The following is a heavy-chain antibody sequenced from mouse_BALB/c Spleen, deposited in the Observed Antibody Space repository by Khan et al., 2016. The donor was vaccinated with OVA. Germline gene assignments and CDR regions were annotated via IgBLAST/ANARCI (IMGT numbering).Heavy chain of an antibody. Sequence: VQLKESGPELEKPGASVKRSCKASGYSFTGYNMNWVKQSNGKSLEWIGNIDPYYGGISYNQKFKGKATLTVDKASSTVYMQLKSLTSEDSAVYYCARSTWYFDVWGAGTTVTVSS. J-gene: IGHJ1*01. CDR3: ARSTWYFDV. CDR2: IDPYYGGI. CDR1: GYSFTGYN. V-gene: IGHV1-39*01.